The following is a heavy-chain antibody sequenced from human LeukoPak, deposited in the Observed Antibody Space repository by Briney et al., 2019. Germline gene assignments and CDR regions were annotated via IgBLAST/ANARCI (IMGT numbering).Heavy chain of an antibody. V-gene: IGHV3-30*02. D-gene: IGHD7-27*01. CDR3: AKGINWGYYFDY. CDR2: IQYDGSNK. CDR1: GFTFSSYG. Sequence: GGSLRLSCAASGFTFSSYGMHWVRQAPGKGLEWGTFIQYDGSNKYYADSVKGRFTISRDNSKNTLFLQMNSLRAEDTAVYYCAKGINWGYYFDYWGQGTLVTVSS. J-gene: IGHJ4*02.